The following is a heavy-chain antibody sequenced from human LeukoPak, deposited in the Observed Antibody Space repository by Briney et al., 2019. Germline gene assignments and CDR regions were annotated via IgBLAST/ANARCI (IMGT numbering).Heavy chain of an antibody. CDR3: ARDPLDYGDYMYDYGMDV. D-gene: IGHD4-17*01. CDR1: GFTFSSYG. V-gene: IGHV3-33*08. Sequence: PGGSLRLSCAASGFTFSSYGMHWVRQAPGKGLEWVAVIWYDGGNEYYADSVKGRFTISRDNSKNTLYLQMNSLRAEDTAVYYCARDPLDYGDYMYDYGMDVWGQGTTVTVSS. CDR2: IWYDGGNE. J-gene: IGHJ6*02.